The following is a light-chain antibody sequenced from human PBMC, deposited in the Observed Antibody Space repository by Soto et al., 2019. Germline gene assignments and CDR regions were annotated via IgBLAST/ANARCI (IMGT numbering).Light chain of an antibody. CDR2: RNS. CDR3: AAWDDSLSGHVV. V-gene: IGLV1-47*01. Sequence: QSVLTQPPSASGSPGQRVTISCSGSSSNIGSSYVYWYQQLPGTAPQLLIYRNSQRPSGVPDRFSGSKSGTSASLAISGLRSEDEADYYCAAWDDSLSGHVVFGGGTQLTVL. J-gene: IGLJ2*01. CDR1: SSNIGSSY.